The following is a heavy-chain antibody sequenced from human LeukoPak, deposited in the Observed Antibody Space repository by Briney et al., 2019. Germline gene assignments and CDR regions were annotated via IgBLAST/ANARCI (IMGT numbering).Heavy chain of an antibody. D-gene: IGHD5-18*01. CDR2: ISYDGSNK. V-gene: IGHV3-30-3*01. CDR1: GFIFSSYD. Sequence: GGSLRLSCAASGFIFSSYDMHWVRQAPGKGLEWVAVISYDGSNKYYADSVKGRFTISRDNSKSTLYMQMNSLRAEDTAVYYCARLNTAMVLAFDIWGQGTMVTVSS. CDR3: ARLNTAMVLAFDI. J-gene: IGHJ3*02.